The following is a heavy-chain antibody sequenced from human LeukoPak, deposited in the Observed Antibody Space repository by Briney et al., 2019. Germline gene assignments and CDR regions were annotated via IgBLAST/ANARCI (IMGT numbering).Heavy chain of an antibody. Sequence: SETLSLTCTVSGGSISSYYWSWIRQPPGKGLEWIGYIYYSGSTNYNPSLKSRVTISVDTSKNQFSLKLSPVTAADTAVYYCARQGYSYGLPIDYWGQGTLVTVSS. CDR2: IYYSGST. CDR1: GGSISSYY. V-gene: IGHV4-59*08. D-gene: IGHD5-18*01. J-gene: IGHJ4*02. CDR3: ARQGYSYGLPIDY.